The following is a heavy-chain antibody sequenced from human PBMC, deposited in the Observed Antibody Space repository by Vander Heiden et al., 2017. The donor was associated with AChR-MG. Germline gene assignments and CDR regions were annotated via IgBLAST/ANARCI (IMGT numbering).Heavy chain of an antibody. V-gene: IGHV3-15*01. D-gene: IGHD1-7*01. CDR2: IKSNSDGGIT. CDR1: GFTFKDAR. CDR3: TTLSLWNYVLET. Sequence: DVHLVESGGGLVKPGWSLRLSCAVAGFTFKDARMNWVRQAPGKGLEWIGRIKSNSDGGITDHAAPVKGRFTISRDDSKNTLYLQMDSLKTEDTGVYYCTTLSLWNYVLETWGQGSLVTVSS. J-gene: IGHJ5*02.